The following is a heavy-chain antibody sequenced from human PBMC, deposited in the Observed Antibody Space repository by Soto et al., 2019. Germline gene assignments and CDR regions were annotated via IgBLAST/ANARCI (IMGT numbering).Heavy chain of an antibody. CDR2: IWYDGSNK. Sequence: PGGSLRLSCAASGFTFSSYGMHWVRQAPGKGLEWVAAIWYDGSNKYYADSVKGRFTISRDNSKNTLYLQMNSLRAEDTAVYYCARDQSSSGYYVYYWGQGTLVTVSS. CDR1: GFTFSSYG. CDR3: ARDQSSSGYYVYY. V-gene: IGHV3-33*01. D-gene: IGHD3-22*01. J-gene: IGHJ4*02.